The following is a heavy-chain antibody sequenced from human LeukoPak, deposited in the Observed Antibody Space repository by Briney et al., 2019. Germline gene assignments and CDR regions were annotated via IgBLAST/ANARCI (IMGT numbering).Heavy chain of an antibody. Sequence: ASVKVSCKASGYTFTGYYMHWVRQAPGQGLEWMGRINPNSGGTNYAQKFQGRVTMTRDTSTSTVYMELSSLRSEDTAVYYCARSSYDSSGYYKTIDYWGQGTLVTVSS. CDR1: GYTFTGYY. V-gene: IGHV1-2*06. CDR3: ARSSYDSSGYYKTIDY. CDR2: INPNSGGT. J-gene: IGHJ4*02. D-gene: IGHD3-22*01.